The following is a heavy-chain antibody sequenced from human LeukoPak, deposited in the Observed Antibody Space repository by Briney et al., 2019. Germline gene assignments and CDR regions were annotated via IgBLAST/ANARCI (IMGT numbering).Heavy chain of an antibody. CDR2: ISAYNGNT. CDR1: GYTFTSYG. J-gene: IGHJ4*02. CDR3: ARVGPYYYDSSGCYFDY. V-gene: IGHV1-18*01. Sequence: ASVKVSCKASGYTFTSYGISWVRQAPGQGLEWMGWISAYNGNTNYAQKLQGRVTMTTDTSTSTAYMEVRGLRSDDTAVYYCARVGPYYYDSSGCYFDYWGQGTLDTVSS. D-gene: IGHD3-22*01.